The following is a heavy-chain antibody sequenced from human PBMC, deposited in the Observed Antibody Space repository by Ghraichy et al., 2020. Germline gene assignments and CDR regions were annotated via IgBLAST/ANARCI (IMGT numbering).Heavy chain of an antibody. CDR3: ARHEDEVGFDY. CDR2: IYYSGST. J-gene: IGHJ4*02. V-gene: IGHV4-59*08. Sequence: SETLSLTCTVSGGSISSYYWSWIRQPPGKGLEWIGYIYYSGSTNYNPSLKSRVTISVDTSKNQFSLKLSSVTAADTAVYYCARHEDEVGFDYWGQGTLVTVSS. D-gene: IGHD1-26*01. CDR1: GGSISSYY.